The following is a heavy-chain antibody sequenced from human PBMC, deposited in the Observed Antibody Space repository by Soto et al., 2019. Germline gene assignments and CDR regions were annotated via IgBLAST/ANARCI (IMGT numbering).Heavy chain of an antibody. D-gene: IGHD6-25*01. CDR1: GFTFSDHY. J-gene: IGHJ4*02. V-gene: IGHV3-11*01. CDR2: ISGGGDII. CDR3: SRDPRLADY. Sequence: QVQLVESGGGLVKPGGSLRLSFAASGFTFSDHYMTWIRQAPGKGPEWLSYISGGGDIISYADSVKGRFIISRDNAKRSLYLQMNSLTVEDTAVYYCSRDPRLADYWGQGTLVTVSS.